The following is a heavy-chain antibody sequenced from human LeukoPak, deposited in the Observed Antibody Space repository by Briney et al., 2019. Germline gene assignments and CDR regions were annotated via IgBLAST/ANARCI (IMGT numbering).Heavy chain of an antibody. D-gene: IGHD4-17*01. CDR2: IYYSGSS. J-gene: IGHJ5*02. Sequence: SEALSLTCTVSGVSISSDYWSWIRLPPGKGLEWIGYIYYSGSSNYNPSLKSRVTMSVDTSKNQFSLKLTSVTAADTAVYYCARRLRQNLFDPWGQGTLVTVSS. CDR3: ARRLRQNLFDP. V-gene: IGHV4-59*08. CDR1: GVSISSDY.